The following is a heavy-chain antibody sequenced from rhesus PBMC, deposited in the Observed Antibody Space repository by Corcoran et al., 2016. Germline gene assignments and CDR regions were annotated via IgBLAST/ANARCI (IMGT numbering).Heavy chain of an antibody. CDR2: IGRSRAVT. J-gene: IGHJ3*01. V-gene: IGHV4-127*01. D-gene: IGHD6-25*01. CDR3: ARDLGIAAAGIGAFDF. CDR1: GYSINSGYG. Sequence: QVQLQESGPGLVKPSETLSFTCAVSGYSINSGYGWSWIRRPPGKGLEGIGYIGRSRAVTNATPSRQVRVTISKDTSKTPFSLKLSSVTAADTAVVYCARDLGIAAAGIGAFDFWGQGLRVTVSS.